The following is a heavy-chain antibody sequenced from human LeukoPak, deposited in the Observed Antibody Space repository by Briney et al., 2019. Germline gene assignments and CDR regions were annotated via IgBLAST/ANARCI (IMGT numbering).Heavy chain of an antibody. D-gene: IGHD5-24*01. J-gene: IGHJ4*02. CDR3: ARDRMATIYYFGY. V-gene: IGHV3-48*01. CDR2: ISSSSSTI. Sequence: GGSLRLSCAASGFTFSSYSMNWVRQAPGKGLEWVSYISSSSSTIYYADSVKGRFTISRDNAKNSLYLQMNSLRAEDTAVYYCARDRMATIYYFGYWGQGTLVTVSS. CDR1: GFTFSSYS.